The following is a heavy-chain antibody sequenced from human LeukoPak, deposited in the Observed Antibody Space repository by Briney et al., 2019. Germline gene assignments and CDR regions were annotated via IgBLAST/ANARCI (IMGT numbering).Heavy chain of an antibody. CDR1: GFTVSDHY. J-gene: IGHJ4*02. V-gene: IGHV3-11*01. CDR3: ARDSSGWYAIDY. CDR2: ISRSGSTI. D-gene: IGHD6-19*01. Sequence: PAGSLRLSCAVSGFTVSDHYMSWIRQAPGKGLEWVSYISRSGSTIYYADSVKGRFTISRDNAKNSLYLQMNSLRAENTAVYYCARDSSGWYAIDYWGQGTLVTVSS.